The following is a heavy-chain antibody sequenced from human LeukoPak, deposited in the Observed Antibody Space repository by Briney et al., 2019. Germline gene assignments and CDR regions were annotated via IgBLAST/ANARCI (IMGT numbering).Heavy chain of an antibody. J-gene: IGHJ4*02. CDR1: GFTFSTYA. Sequence: GGSLRLSCAASGFTFSTYAMSWVRQAPGKGLEWVSTIDGSGVSTSYADSVTGRFTISRDNSKNTLYLQMNSLRAVDTALYYCAKDYVSGSYYPPPIFFDYWGQGTLVTVSS. D-gene: IGHD1-26*01. CDR2: IDGSGVST. V-gene: IGHV3-23*01. CDR3: AKDYVSGSYYPPPIFFDY.